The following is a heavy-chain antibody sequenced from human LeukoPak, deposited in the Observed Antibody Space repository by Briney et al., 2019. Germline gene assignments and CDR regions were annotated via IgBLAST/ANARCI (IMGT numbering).Heavy chain of an antibody. V-gene: IGHV3-66*01. J-gene: IGHJ6*03. Sequence: GGSLRLSCAASGFPVSSFYMTWVRQAPGKGLEWVSAIYSGGATYYAGSVKGRFTISTDNFKNTLYLQMNSLRAEDTAVYYCARDGGSEIYYYYMDVWGKGTTVTVSS. CDR1: GFPVSSFY. CDR2: IYSGGAT. CDR3: ARDGGSEIYYYYMDV. D-gene: IGHD1-26*01.